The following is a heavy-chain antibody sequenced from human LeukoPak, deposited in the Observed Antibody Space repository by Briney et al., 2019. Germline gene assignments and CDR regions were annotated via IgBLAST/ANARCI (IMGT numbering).Heavy chain of an antibody. Sequence: ASVKVSCKVSGYTLTELSMHWVRQAPGKGLEWMGGFDPEDGETIYAQKFQGRVTMTEDTSTDTAYMELSSLRSEDTAVYYCATGRGSSGYLRYFDYWGQGTLVTVSS. CDR2: FDPEDGET. V-gene: IGHV1-24*01. J-gene: IGHJ4*02. D-gene: IGHD6-13*01. CDR3: ATGRGSSGYLRYFDY. CDR1: GYTLTELS.